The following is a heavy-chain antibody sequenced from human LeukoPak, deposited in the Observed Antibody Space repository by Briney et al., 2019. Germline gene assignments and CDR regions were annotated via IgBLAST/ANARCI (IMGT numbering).Heavy chain of an antibody. J-gene: IGHJ4*02. CDR2: INHSGSA. D-gene: IGHD3-10*01. CDR3: ARSPPRGDYSGSASHYNR. Sequence: SETLSLTCAVHGGSFTAYYWIWIRQPPGKGLEWIGEINHSGSANYNPSLKSRVTISVDTPKNQFSLRLRSVTAADTAVYFCARSPPRGDYSGSASHYNRWGPGTLVTVSS. CDR1: GGSFTAYY. V-gene: IGHV4-34*01.